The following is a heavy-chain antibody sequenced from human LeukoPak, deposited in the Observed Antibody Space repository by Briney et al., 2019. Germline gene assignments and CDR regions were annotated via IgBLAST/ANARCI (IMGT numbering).Heavy chain of an antibody. CDR3: TRGRSRAQDA. J-gene: IGHJ5*02. V-gene: IGHV3-7*01. D-gene: IGHD6-6*01. CDR1: GFTINGHW. Sequence: GGSLTLTCAASGFTINGHWMNWVRQAPGKGLEWVANINQGGSDKYYVDSVKGRFTISRDNANNLLYQQMNILRGDETAVYYCTRGRSRAQDAWGQGALVTVSS. CDR2: INQGGSDK.